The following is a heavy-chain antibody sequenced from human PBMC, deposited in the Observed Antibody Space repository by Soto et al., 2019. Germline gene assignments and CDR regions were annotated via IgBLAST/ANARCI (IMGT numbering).Heavy chain of an antibody. Sequence: PGGSLRLSCAASGFTFSDYYMSWIRQAPGKGLEWVSYISSSGSTIYYADSVKGRFTISRDNAKNSLYLQMNSLRAEDPAVYYCARVIGDWNFSLDYWGQGTLVTVSS. CDR1: GFTFSDYY. CDR3: ARVIGDWNFSLDY. CDR2: ISSSGSTI. V-gene: IGHV3-11*01. J-gene: IGHJ4*02. D-gene: IGHD1-7*01.